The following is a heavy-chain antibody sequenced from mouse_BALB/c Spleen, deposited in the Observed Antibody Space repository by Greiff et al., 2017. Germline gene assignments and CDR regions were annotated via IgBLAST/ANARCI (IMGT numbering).Heavy chain of an antibody. CDR3: TRSTNGYSSMDY. CDR1: GYSFTSYW. J-gene: IGHJ4*01. Sequence: VQLQQSGTVLARPGASVKMSCKASGYSFTSYWMHWVKQRPGQGLEWIGAIYPGNSDTSYNQKFKGKAKLTAVTSASTAYMELSSLTNEDSAVYYCTRSTNGYSSMDYWGQGTSVTVSS. CDR2: IYPGNSDT. V-gene: IGHV1-5*01. D-gene: IGHD2-3*01.